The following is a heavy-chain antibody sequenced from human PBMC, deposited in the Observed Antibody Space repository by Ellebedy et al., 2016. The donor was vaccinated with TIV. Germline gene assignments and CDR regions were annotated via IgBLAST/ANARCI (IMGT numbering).Heavy chain of an antibody. V-gene: IGHV3-23*01. CDR1: GFTFSSYA. CDR3: VKDSQRWLQLGAFDI. Sequence: GESLKISXAASGFTFSSYAMGWVRQAPGKGLEWVSSISGSGGGGTSGRTYYVDSVKGRFTISRDDSTNSLFLQMNSLKDDDSAVYYCVKDSQRWLQLGAFDIWGQGTTVTVSS. J-gene: IGHJ3*02. D-gene: IGHD5-24*01. CDR2: ISGSGGGGTSGRT.